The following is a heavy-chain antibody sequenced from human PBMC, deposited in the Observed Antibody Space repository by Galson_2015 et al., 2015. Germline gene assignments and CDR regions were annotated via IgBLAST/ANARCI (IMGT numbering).Heavy chain of an antibody. D-gene: IGHD1-26*01. CDR1: GFTFSSYG. CDR2: ISYDGSNK. J-gene: IGHJ4*02. V-gene: IGHV3-30*18. CDR3: AKDAVGPFDY. Sequence: SLRLSCAASGFTFSSYGMHWVRQAPGKGLEWVAVISYDGSNKYYADSVKGRFTISRDNSKNTLYLQMNSLRAEDTAVYYCAKDAVGPFDYWGQGTLVTVSS.